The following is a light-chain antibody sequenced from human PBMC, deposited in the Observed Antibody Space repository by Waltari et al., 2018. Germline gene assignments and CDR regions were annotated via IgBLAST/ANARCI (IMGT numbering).Light chain of an antibody. CDR2: AAS. CDR3: QQSYSTPPGT. J-gene: IGKJ1*01. Sequence: DIQMTQSPSSLSASVGDRVTITCRASQSISSYLNWYQQKPGKAPKLLIYAASSLQSGVPSRCSGSGSGTDFTLTNSSLQPEDFATYYCQQSYSTPPGTFGQGTKVEIK. V-gene: IGKV1-39*01. CDR1: QSISSY.